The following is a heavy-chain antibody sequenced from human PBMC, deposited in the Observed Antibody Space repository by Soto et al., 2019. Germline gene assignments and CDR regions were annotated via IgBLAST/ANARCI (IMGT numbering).Heavy chain of an antibody. D-gene: IGHD6-19*01. V-gene: IGHV3-30*18. CDR3: AKDRGGWYFNGMDV. CDR2: ISYDGSNK. CDR1: GFTFSSYG. Sequence: QVQLVESGGGVVQPGRSLRLSCAASGFTFSSYGMHWVRQAPGKGLEWVAVISYDGSNKYYADSVKGRFTISRDNSKNTLYLQMDSLRAEDTAVYYCAKDRGGWYFNGMDVWGQGTTVTVSS. J-gene: IGHJ6*02.